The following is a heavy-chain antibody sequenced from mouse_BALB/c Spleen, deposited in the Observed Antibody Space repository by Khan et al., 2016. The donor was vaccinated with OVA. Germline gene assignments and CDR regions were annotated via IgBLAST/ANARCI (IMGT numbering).Heavy chain of an antibody. D-gene: IGHD1-1*01. CDR2: ISPNSDGS. Sequence: EVKLLESGPELVKPGASVKMSCKASGYTFTSYVMHWVKQKPGQGLEWIGYISPNSDGSKYNEKFRGKATLTSDKSSSTAYMELSSLTSEDSAVYYCWRSLYNYGRAYEGFAYWGQGTLVTVSA. CDR3: WRSLYNYGRAYEGFAY. V-gene: IGHV1S136*01. CDR1: GYTFTSYV. J-gene: IGHJ3*01.